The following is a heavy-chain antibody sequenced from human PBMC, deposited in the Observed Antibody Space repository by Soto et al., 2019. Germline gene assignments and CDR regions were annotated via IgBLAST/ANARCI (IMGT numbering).Heavy chain of an antibody. J-gene: IGHJ5*02. CDR1: GGALSGYY. CDR3: ARGGGCSSTSCSAQDWFDP. D-gene: IGHD2-2*01. V-gene: IGHV4-34*01. Sequence: SETLSPTCALYGGALSGYYVSWVRPPPGKGGEWIGEINHSGSTNYNPSLKSRVTISVDTSKNQFSLKLSSVTAADTAVYYCARGGGCSSTSCSAQDWFDPWGQGTLVTVSS. CDR2: INHSGST.